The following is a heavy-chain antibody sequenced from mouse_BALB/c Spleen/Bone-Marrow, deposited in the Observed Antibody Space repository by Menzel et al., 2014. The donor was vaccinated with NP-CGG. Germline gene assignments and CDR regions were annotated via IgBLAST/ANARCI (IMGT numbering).Heavy chain of an antibody. CDR3: ARRGYYGNYYYAMDY. CDR2: IDPANGNT. CDR1: GFNIKDTY. V-gene: IGHV14-3*02. D-gene: IGHD2-1*01. Sequence: VQLQHSGAELVKPGASVKLSCTASGFNIKDTYMHWVKQRPEQGLEWIGRIDPANGNTKYDPKFQGKATITADTSSNTAYLQLSSLTSEDTAVYYCARRGYYGNYYYAMDYWGQGTSVTVSS. J-gene: IGHJ4*01.